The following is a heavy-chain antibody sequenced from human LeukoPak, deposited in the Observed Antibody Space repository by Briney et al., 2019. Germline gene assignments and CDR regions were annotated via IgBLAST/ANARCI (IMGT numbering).Heavy chain of an antibody. Sequence: GGSLRLSCAASGFTSSSYAMSWVRQAPGKGLEWISAICCSGGSTYYADPVKGRFTIYRDNSKNTLYLQMNGLRAADTAVYYCAKWVAGTGGWFDPWGQGTLVTVSS. CDR1: GFTSSSYA. J-gene: IGHJ5*02. CDR2: ICCSGGST. V-gene: IGHV3-23*01. D-gene: IGHD6-13*01. CDR3: AKWVAGTGGWFDP.